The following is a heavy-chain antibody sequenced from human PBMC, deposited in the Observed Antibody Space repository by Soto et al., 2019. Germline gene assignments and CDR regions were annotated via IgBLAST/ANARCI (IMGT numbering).Heavy chain of an antibody. D-gene: IGHD3-22*01. J-gene: IGHJ4*02. CDR3: ASSPNSHYYDSSGYQTSINY. V-gene: IGHV1-46*01. CDR2: INPSGGST. Sequence: ASVKVSCKASGYTFTSYYMHWVRQAPGQGLEWMGIINPSGGSTSYAQKFQGRVTVTRDTSTSTVYMELSSLRSEDTAVYYCASSPNSHYYDSSGYQTSINYWGQGTLVTVSS. CDR1: GYTFTSYY.